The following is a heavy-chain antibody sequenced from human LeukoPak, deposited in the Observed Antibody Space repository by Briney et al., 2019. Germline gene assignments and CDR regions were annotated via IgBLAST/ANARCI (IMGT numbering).Heavy chain of an antibody. CDR3: ARASGYSNRHCDY. J-gene: IGHJ4*02. V-gene: IGHV4-34*01. D-gene: IGHD6-13*01. CDR1: GGSISSYY. Sequence: SETLSLTCTVSGGSISSYYWSWIRQPPGKGLEWIGEINHSGSTNYNPSLKSRVTISVDTSKNQFSLKLSSVTAADTAVYYCARASGYSNRHCDYWGQGTLVTVSS. CDR2: INHSGST.